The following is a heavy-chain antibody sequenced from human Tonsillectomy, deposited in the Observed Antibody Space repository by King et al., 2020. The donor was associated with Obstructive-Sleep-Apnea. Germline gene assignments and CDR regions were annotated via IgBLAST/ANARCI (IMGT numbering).Heavy chain of an antibody. Sequence: VQLVESGGGVVQPGRSMRLSCAASGFTFSSYAMHWVRQAPGKGLEWVAVISYDGSNKYYADSVKGRFTISRDNSKNTLYLQMNSLRAEDTALYDCARGYYDFWSGYPADYGMDVWGQGTTVTVSS. CDR2: ISYDGSNK. CDR3: ARGYYDFWSGYPADYGMDV. V-gene: IGHV3-30*04. CDR1: GFTFSSYA. J-gene: IGHJ6*02. D-gene: IGHD3-3*01.